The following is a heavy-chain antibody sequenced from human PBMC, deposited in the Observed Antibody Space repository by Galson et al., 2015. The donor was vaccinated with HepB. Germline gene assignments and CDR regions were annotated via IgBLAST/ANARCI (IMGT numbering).Heavy chain of an antibody. CDR2: INHSGST. J-gene: IGHJ4*02. V-gene: IGHV4-34*01. CDR3: ARGRGYSSSTDFDY. Sequence: ETLSLTCAVYGGSFSGYYWSWIRQPPGKGLEWIGEINHSGSTNYNPPLKSRVTISVDTSKNQFSLKLSSVTAADTAVYYCARGRGYSSSTDFDYWGQGTLVTVSS. D-gene: IGHD6-13*01. CDR1: GGSFSGYY.